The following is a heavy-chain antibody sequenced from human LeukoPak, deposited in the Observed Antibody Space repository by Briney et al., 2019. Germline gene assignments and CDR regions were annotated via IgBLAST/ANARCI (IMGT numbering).Heavy chain of an antibody. CDR3: ARVFYISPYYDSSGYYAG. CDR1: GFTFSSYW. J-gene: IGHJ4*02. D-gene: IGHD3-22*01. V-gene: IGHV3-74*01. CDR2: INSDGSSI. Sequence: PGGSLRLSSAASGFTFSSYWMHWVRQAPGRGLVWVSRINSDGSSISYADSVKGRFTISRDNAKNTLYLQMNSLRAEDTAVYYCARVFYISPYYDSSGYYAGWGQGTLVTVSS.